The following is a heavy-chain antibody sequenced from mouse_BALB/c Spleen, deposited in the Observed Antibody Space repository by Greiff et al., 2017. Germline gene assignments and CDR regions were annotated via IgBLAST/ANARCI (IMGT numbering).Heavy chain of an antibody. Sequence: EVQGVESGGGLVQPGGSRKLSCAASGFTFSSFGMHWVRQAPEKGLEWVAYISSGSSTIYYADTVKGRFTISRDNPKNTLFLQMTSLRSEDTAMYYCARKDGSPSMDYWGQGTSVTVSS. CDR3: ARKDGSPSMDY. J-gene: IGHJ4*01. CDR2: ISSGSSTI. CDR1: GFTFSSFG. D-gene: IGHD1-1*01. V-gene: IGHV5-17*02.